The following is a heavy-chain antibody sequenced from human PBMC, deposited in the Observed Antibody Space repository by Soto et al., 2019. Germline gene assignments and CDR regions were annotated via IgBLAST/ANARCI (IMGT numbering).Heavy chain of an antibody. V-gene: IGHV4-59*08. Sequence: SETLSLTCTVSGGSISSYYWNWIRQPPGKGLEWIGYIYYSGSTSYNPSLKSRVTISVDTSNNQFSLKLSSVTAADTAVYYCARRDNSGYYGWFDPWGQGTLVTVSS. J-gene: IGHJ5*02. D-gene: IGHD6-19*01. CDR2: IYYSGST. CDR3: ARRDNSGYYGWFDP. CDR1: GGSISSYY.